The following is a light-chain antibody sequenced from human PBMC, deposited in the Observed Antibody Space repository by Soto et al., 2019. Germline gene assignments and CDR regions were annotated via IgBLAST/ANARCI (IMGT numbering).Light chain of an antibody. J-gene: IGKJ3*01. CDR3: HQYYSYPFA. CDR1: QGISSY. Sequence: AIRMTQSPSSFSASTGDRVTITCRASQGISSYLAWYQQKPGQAPKLLIYAAATLQSGVPSRFSGSGSGTDFTLTISCLQSEDFASYLFHQYYSYPFAFGPGTKVYI. V-gene: IGKV1-8*01. CDR2: AAA.